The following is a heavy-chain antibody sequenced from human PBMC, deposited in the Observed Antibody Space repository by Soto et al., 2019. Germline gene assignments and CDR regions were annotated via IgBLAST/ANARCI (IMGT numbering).Heavy chain of an antibody. V-gene: IGHV3-53*01. D-gene: IGHD3-3*01. CDR2: IYSGGST. J-gene: IGHJ6*02. CDR3: ARDRLGVLYDFFSGPQYYYYGMDF. CDR1: GFTVSSNY. Sequence: AGGSLRLSCAASGFTVSSNYMSWVRQAPGKGLEWVSVIYSGGSTYYADSVKGRFTISRDNSKNTLYLQMNSLRAEDTAVYYCARDRLGVLYDFFSGPQYYYYGMDFWGQGTTVPVSS.